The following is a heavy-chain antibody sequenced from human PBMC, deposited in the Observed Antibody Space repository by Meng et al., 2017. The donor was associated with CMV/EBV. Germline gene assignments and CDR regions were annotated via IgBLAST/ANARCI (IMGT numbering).Heavy chain of an antibody. V-gene: IGHV3-30*02. Sequence: GGSLRPSCAASGFTFSSYGLTWVRQAPGKGLEWVAFIRYDGSNKYYADSVKGRFTIARDNSKNTLYLQMNSLRAENTAVYYCASPVVDYYDSSGFTTPLDYWGQGTLVTVSS. J-gene: IGHJ4*02. CDR3: ASPVVDYYDSSGFTTPLDY. D-gene: IGHD3-22*01. CDR2: IRYDGSNK. CDR1: GFTFSSYG.